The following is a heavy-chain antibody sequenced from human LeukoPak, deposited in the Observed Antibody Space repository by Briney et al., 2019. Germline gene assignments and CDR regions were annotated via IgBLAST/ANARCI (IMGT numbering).Heavy chain of an antibody. Sequence: GGSLRLSCAASGFYFNDAWMTWVRQAPGKGLEWVARLKSKRSGGTSDYAAPVKGRFTISGDDSKETLYLQMNSLTIEDTAVYYCRWEKSFYLGLDVWGQGTTVTVSS. CDR2: LKSKRSGGTS. J-gene: IGHJ6*02. CDR1: GFYFNDAW. V-gene: IGHV3-15*01. D-gene: IGHD3-16*02. CDR3: RWEKSFYLGLDV.